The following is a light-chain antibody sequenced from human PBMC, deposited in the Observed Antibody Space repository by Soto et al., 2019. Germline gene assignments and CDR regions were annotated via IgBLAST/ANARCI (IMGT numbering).Light chain of an antibody. CDR1: SSDIGTYNY. CDR3: CSYAAGDSFK. V-gene: IGLV2-11*01. CDR2: DVT. Sequence: QSALTQPRSVSGSPGQSVTISCTGTSSDIGTYNYVSWHQQHPGKAPKLVIYDVTKRPSGVPYRFSASKSGITASLTISGLQAEDEADYYCCSYAAGDSFKFGGGTKLTVL. J-gene: IGLJ2*01.